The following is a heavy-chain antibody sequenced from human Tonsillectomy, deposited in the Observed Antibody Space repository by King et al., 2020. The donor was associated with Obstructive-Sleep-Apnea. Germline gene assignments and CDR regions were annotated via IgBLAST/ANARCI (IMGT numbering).Heavy chain of an antibody. CDR3: ARDRRQWLVFDY. V-gene: IGHV4-39*07. Sequence: QLQESGPGLVKSSETLSLTCTVSGGSISSSNYYWGWIRQPPGKGLEWIGSLYYSGSTYYNPSLKSRITISVDTSKTQFSLKLRSVTAADTAVYYCARDRRQWLVFDYWGQGTLVTVSS. J-gene: IGHJ4*02. CDR1: GGSISSSNYY. D-gene: IGHD6-19*01. CDR2: LYYSGST.